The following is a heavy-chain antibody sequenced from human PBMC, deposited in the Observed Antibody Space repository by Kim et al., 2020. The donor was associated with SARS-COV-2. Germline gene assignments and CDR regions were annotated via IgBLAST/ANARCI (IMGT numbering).Heavy chain of an antibody. CDR2: IIPIFGTA. V-gene: IGHV1-69*13. CDR3: ARGGDYYDSSGLNYAFDI. D-gene: IGHD3-22*01. Sequence: SVKVSCKASGGTFSSYAISWVRQAPGQGLEWMGGIIPIFGTANYAQKFQGRVTITADESTSTAYMELSSLRSEDTAVYYCARGGDYYDSSGLNYAFDIWGQGTMVTVSS. CDR1: GGTFSSYA. J-gene: IGHJ3*02.